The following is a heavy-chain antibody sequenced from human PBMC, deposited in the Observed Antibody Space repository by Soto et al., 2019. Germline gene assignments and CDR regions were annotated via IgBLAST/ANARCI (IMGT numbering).Heavy chain of an antibody. V-gene: IGHV3-30-3*01. CDR2: ISYDGSNK. CDR3: ARVRDILTGYYPQYFDY. J-gene: IGHJ4*02. CDR1: GFTFSSYA. D-gene: IGHD3-9*01. Sequence: GGSLSLSCAASGFTFSSYAMHWVRQAPGKGLEWVAVISYDGSNKYYADSVKGRFTISRDNSKNTLYLQMNSLRAEDTAVYYCARVRDILTGYYPQYFDYWGQGTLVTVSS.